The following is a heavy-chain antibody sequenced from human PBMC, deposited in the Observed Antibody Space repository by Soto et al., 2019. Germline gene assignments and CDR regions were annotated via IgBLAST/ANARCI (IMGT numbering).Heavy chain of an antibody. Sequence: GGSLRLSCAASGFTFSSYWMSWVRQAPGKGLEWVANIKQDGSEKYYVDSVKGRFTISRDNAKNSLYLQMNSLRAEDTAVYYCARDNWYPANYYYYYMDVWGKGTTVTVSS. J-gene: IGHJ6*03. CDR3: ARDNWYPANYYYYYMDV. D-gene: IGHD1-20*01. CDR2: IKQDGSEK. CDR1: GFTFSSYW. V-gene: IGHV3-7*01.